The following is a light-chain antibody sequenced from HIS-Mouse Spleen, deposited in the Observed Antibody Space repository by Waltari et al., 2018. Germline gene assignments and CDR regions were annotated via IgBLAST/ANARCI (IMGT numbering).Light chain of an antibody. J-gene: IGLJ3*02. CDR1: SLRSYY. V-gene: IGLV3-19*01. Sequence: SSELTQDPAVSVALGRTVRITCQGDSLRSYYASWYQQKPGQAPVLVIYGKTNRPSGIPDRFSGSSSGNTASLTITGAQAEDEADYYCNSRDSSGNHWVFGGGTNLTVL. CDR2: GKT. CDR3: NSRDSSGNHWV.